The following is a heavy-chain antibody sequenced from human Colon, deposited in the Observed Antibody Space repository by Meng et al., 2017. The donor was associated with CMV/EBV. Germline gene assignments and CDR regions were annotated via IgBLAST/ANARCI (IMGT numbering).Heavy chain of an antibody. CDR3: ARDGKVVPGPMDV. V-gene: IGHV1-18*01. CDR2: ISAYNGNT. D-gene: IGHD2-2*01. J-gene: IGHJ6*02. Sequence: ASVKVSCKTSGYTLTSYSITWVRQAPGQGLERMGWISAYNGNTNYAQKLQGRVTMTTDTSTSTAYMELRSLRSDDTAVYYCARDGKVVPGPMDVWGQGTTVTVSS. CDR1: GYTLTSYS.